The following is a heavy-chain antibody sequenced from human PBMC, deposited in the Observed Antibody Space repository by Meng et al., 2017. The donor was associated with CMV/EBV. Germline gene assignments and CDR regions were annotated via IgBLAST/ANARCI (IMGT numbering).Heavy chain of an antibody. CDR3: ASIDCSSTSCPMGYYYYGMDV. CDR2: IIPIFGTA. V-gene: IGHV1-69*05. D-gene: IGHD2-2*01. CDR1: GGTFSSYA. Sequence: SVKVSCKASGGTFSSYAISWVRQAPGQGLEWMGGIIPIFGTANYAQKFQGRVTITTDESTSTAYMELSSLRSEDTALYYCASIDCSSTSCPMGYYYYGMDVWGQGTTVTVSS. J-gene: IGHJ6*02.